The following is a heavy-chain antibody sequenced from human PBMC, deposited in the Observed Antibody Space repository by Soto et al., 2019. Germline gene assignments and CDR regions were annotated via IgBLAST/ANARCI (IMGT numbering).Heavy chain of an antibody. J-gene: IGHJ6*03. CDR2: ISAYNGDT. V-gene: IGHV1-18*01. CDR1: GYTFTSHG. Sequence: QVQLVQSGAEVKKPGASVKVSCKASGYTFTSHGISWVRQAPGQGLEWMGWISAYNGDTNYAQKLQGRVTVTTDTSTSSAYMGLRSLRSEDTAVYYCARMVRGSNIDYYHYIDVGGKGTTVTVSS. D-gene: IGHD3-10*01. CDR3: ARMVRGSNIDYYHYIDV.